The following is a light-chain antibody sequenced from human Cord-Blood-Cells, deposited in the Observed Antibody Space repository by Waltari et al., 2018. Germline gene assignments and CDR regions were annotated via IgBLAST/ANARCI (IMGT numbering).Light chain of an antibody. CDR2: DVS. J-gene: IGLJ2*01. CDR3: SSYTSSSLVV. V-gene: IGLV2-14*01. CDR1: SSDVGGYNY. Sequence: QSALTQPASVSGSPGQSITISCTGTSSDVGGYNYVSWYQQHPGKAPKLMIYDVSNRPSGVSKRVSGSKSGNTASLTISGLQAEDEADYYCSSYTSSSLVVFGGGTKLTVL.